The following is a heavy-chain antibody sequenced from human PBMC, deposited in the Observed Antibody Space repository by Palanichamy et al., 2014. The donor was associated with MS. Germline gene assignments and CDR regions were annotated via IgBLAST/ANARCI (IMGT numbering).Heavy chain of an antibody. D-gene: IGHD6-6*01. CDR2: IYWNDDK. CDR3: NLVHYYYGMDV. V-gene: IGHV2-5*01. J-gene: IGHJ6*02. Sequence: QITLKESGPTLVKPTQTLTLTCTFSGFSLSTSGVGVGWIRQPPGKALEWLALIYWNDDKRYSPSLKNRLTITKDTSKNQVVLTMTNMDPVDTATYYCNLVHYYYGMDVWGQGTTVTVSS. CDR1: GFSLSTSGVG.